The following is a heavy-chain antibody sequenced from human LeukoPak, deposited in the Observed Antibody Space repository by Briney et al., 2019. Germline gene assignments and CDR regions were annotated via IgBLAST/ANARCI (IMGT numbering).Heavy chain of an antibody. Sequence: TGGSLRLSCETSGFTFNRHTMYWVRQAPGKGLEWVAFIRYDGSNGYYADSVKGRFTITRDNSKNTLYLQMNSLRAEDTAVYYCANNMVATLSYYYYYYMDVWGKGTTVTISS. CDR3: ANNMVATLSYYYYYYMDV. CDR2: IRYDGSNG. V-gene: IGHV3-30*02. J-gene: IGHJ6*03. CDR1: GFTFNRHT. D-gene: IGHD5-12*01.